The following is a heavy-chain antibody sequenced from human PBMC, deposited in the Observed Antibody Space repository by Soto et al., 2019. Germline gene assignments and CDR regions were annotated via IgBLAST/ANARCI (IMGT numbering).Heavy chain of an antibody. CDR2: IYHSGST. CDR1: GFSIPSSNG. CDR3: ASVRGGYYYAMDV. Sequence: SDILSLTCAVTGFSIPSSNGWSLVRQPPGKGLEWIGEIYHSGSTNYNPSLKSRVTISVDKSKNQFSLKLSSVTAADTAVYYCASVRGGYYYAMDVWGQGTTVT. V-gene: IGHV4-4*02. D-gene: IGHD3-10*02. J-gene: IGHJ6*02.